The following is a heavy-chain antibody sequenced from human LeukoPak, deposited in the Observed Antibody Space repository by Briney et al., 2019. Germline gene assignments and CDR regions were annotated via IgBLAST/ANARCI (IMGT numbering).Heavy chain of an antibody. V-gene: IGHV3-9*01. CDR3: TGGRIPYDFDY. J-gene: IGHJ4*02. Sequence: GGSLRLSCAASGFTFDDYAMHWVRQAPGKDLEWVSGISWNSGSIGYADSVKGRFTISRDNAKNSLYLQMNSLRAEDTALYYCTGGRIPYDFDYWGQGTLVTVSS. CDR2: ISWNSGSI. D-gene: IGHD2-15*01. CDR1: GFTFDDYA.